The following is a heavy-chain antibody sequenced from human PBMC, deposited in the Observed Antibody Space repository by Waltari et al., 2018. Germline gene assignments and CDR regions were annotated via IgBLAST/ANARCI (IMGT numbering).Heavy chain of an antibody. CDR2: TYNRSKWYN. J-gene: IGHJ6*02. CDR3: GKDDSSGWGALFYYGVDV. Sequence: QLQLQESGPGLVKPSETLSLTCAISGDRVSSNSAAWNWIRQSPSRGLEWLGRTYNRSKWYNDYAVSVKSRITINPDTSKNQFSLQLNSVTPEDTAVYYCGKDDSSGWGALFYYGVDVWGQGTTVTVSS. V-gene: IGHV6-1*01. D-gene: IGHD6-19*01. CDR1: GDRVSSNSAA.